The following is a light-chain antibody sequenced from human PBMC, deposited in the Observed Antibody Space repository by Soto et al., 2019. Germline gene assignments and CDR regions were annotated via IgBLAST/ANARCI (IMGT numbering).Light chain of an antibody. CDR3: QQYKNRPPLT. CDR1: QSVGSA. CDR2: GAS. V-gene: IGKV3-15*01. J-gene: IGKJ4*01. Sequence: EIVMTQSPATLSVSPGETATLSCRASQSVGSAVAWYQHKPGQAPRLLIVGASIRATGVPGRFSGGGSGTEFPLTISSPQSEDFAVYYCQQYKNRPPLTFGGGTTVEIK.